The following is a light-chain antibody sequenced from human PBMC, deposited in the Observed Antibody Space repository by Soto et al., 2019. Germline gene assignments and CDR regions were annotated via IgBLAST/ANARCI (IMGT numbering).Light chain of an antibody. J-gene: IGKJ1*01. Sequence: DIQMTQSPSTLSASIGDRVTITCRASQSIKNWLAWYQQKPGEAPKLLIYKASNLKSGVPSRFSGSGSGTEFTLTISSLQPDDFATYYCQHYNSYSEAFGQGTKVDI. CDR2: KAS. V-gene: IGKV1-5*03. CDR1: QSIKNW. CDR3: QHYNSYSEA.